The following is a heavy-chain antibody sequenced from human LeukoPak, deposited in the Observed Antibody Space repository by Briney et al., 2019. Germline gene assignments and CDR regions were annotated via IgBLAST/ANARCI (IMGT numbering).Heavy chain of an antibody. J-gene: IGHJ4*02. V-gene: IGHV3-66*01. CDR2: IYSGGST. D-gene: IGHD1-26*01. Sequence: PGGSLRLSCAASGFTFSSYAMSWVRQAPGKGLEWVSVIYSGGSTYYADSVKGRFTISRDNSKNTLYLQMNSLRAEDTAVYYCARSTVSGSYEIDYWGQGTLVTVSS. CDR1: GFTFSSYA. CDR3: ARSTVSGSYEIDY.